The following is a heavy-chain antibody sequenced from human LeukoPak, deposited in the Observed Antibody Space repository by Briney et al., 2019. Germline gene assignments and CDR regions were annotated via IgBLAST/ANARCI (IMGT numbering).Heavy chain of an antibody. D-gene: IGHD1-26*01. CDR1: GFTFSSYA. Sequence: PGGSLRLSCAASGFTFSSYAMSWVRQAPGKGLEWVSAISGSGGSTYYADSVKGRFTISRDNSKNTLYPQMNSLRAEDTAVYYCASDLVGATGKPDYWGQGTLVTVSS. CDR2: ISGSGGST. J-gene: IGHJ4*02. CDR3: ASDLVGATGKPDY. V-gene: IGHV3-23*01.